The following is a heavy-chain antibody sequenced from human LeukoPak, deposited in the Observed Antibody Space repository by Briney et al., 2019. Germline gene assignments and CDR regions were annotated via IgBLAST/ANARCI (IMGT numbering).Heavy chain of an antibody. J-gene: IGHJ6*03. Sequence: ASGKVSCKASGYTFTSYGISWVRQAPGQGLEWMGWISAYNGNTNYAKKLQGRVTMTTETSTSTAHMELRSLRSDDTAVYYCARNKRITIFGVVIIRPPDYYMDVWGKGTTVTVSS. CDR3: ARNKRITIFGVVIIRPPDYYMDV. D-gene: IGHD3-3*01. CDR1: GYTFTSYG. V-gene: IGHV1-18*01. CDR2: ISAYNGNT.